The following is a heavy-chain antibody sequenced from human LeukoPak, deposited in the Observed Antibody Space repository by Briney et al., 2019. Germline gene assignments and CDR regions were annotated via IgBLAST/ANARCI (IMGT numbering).Heavy chain of an antibody. D-gene: IGHD1-26*01. CDR2: MYISGST. V-gene: IGHV4-4*07. Sequence: PSETLSLTCTVSGVSITNYYWAWIRQPAGKGLEWIGRMYISGSTNYNPSLKSRVSISTDKTKNQFSLKLRSVTAADTAIYYCARDYLVGAPLDSWGQGTLVTVSS. CDR3: ARDYLVGAPLDS. J-gene: IGHJ4*02. CDR1: GVSITNYY.